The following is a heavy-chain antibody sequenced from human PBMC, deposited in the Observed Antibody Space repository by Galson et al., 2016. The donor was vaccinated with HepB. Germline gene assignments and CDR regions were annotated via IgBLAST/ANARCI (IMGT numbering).Heavy chain of an antibody. J-gene: IGHJ4*02. V-gene: IGHV3-15*07. CDR2: IKSKGDGETT. D-gene: IGHD1-26*01. CDR3: TTSVGANEFDY. CDR1: SFTFSRAW. Sequence: SLRLSCAGSSFTFSRAWLNWVRQAPGKGLEWVGRIKSKGDGETTDYAAPVKGRFTVSRDDSKNTLYLQMNSLKTEDTAVYHCTTSVGANEFDYWGRGTLVTVSS.